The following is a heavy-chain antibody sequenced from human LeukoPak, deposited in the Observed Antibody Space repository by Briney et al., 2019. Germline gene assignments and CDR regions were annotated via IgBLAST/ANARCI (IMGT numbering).Heavy chain of an antibody. V-gene: IGHV1-8*03. Sequence: ASVKVSCKASGYTFTSYDINWLRQATGQGLEWMGWMKPNTGDTGYSQKFQGRVTITRNTSISTAYMELSSLRSEDTAVYYCARARVVVVAAKYYYYYGMDVWGQGTTVTVSS. CDR2: MKPNTGDT. CDR3: ARARVVVVAAKYYYYYGMDV. CDR1: GYTFTSYD. J-gene: IGHJ6*02. D-gene: IGHD2-15*01.